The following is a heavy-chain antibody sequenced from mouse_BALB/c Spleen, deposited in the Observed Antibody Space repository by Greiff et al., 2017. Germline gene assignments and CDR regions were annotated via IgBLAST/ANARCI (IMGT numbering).Heavy chain of an antibody. CDR3: AKKGRYDGGYFDV. CDR2: IWRGGST. D-gene: IGHD2-14*01. Sequence: VQLQQSGPGLVQPSQSLSITCTVSGFSLTSYGVHWVRQSPGKGLEWLGVIWRGGSTDYNAAFMSRLSITKDNSKSQVFFKMNSRQADDTAIYYCAKKGRYDGGYFDVWGAGTTVTVSA. V-gene: IGHV2-5*01. J-gene: IGHJ1*01. CDR1: GFSLTSYG.